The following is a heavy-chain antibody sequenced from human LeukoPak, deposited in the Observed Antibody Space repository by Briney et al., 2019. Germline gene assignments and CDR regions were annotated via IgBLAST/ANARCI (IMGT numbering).Heavy chain of an antibody. CDR1: GFTFDDYA. CDR2: ISWNSGSI. J-gene: IGHJ4*02. V-gene: IGHV3-9*01. Sequence: GGSLRLSCAASGFTFDDYAMHWVRQAPGKGLEWVSGISWNSGSIGYADSVKGRFTISRDNAKNSLYLQMNSLRAEDTALYYCAKDSRMTTFGGVIVRAFYWGQGTLVTVSS. D-gene: IGHD3-16*02. CDR3: AKDSRMTTFGGVIVRAFY.